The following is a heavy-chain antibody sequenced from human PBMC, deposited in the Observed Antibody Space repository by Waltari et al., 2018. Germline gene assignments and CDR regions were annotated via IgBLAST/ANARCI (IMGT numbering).Heavy chain of an antibody. CDR2: IFYSGFT. D-gene: IGHD2-21*01. CDR1: GGSITNNY. Sequence: QVQLQESGPGLVKPSETLSLTCNVSGGSITNNYWSWIRQPPGKGLEWIGYIFYSGFTNYTPSLKGRVTISVDMSKNQFSLKLGSVTATDTAVYYCARHGELGWGGHTLYFDNWGQGTLVTVSS. J-gene: IGHJ4*02. CDR3: ARHGELGWGGHTLYFDN. V-gene: IGHV4-59*08.